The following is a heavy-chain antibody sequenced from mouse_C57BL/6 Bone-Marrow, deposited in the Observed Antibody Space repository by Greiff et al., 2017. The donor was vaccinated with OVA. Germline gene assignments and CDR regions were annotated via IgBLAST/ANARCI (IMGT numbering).Heavy chain of an antibody. D-gene: IGHD2-4*01. CDR3: ARIYYDYEGAMDY. Sequence: VQLQQSGAELVKPGASVKLSCKASGYTFTSYWMHWVKQRPGQGLEWIGMIHPNSGSTNYNEKFKSKATLTVDKSSSTAYMQLSSLTSEDSAVYYCARIYYDYEGAMDYWGQGTSVTVSS. J-gene: IGHJ4*01. CDR2: IHPNSGST. V-gene: IGHV1-64*01. CDR1: GYTFTSYW.